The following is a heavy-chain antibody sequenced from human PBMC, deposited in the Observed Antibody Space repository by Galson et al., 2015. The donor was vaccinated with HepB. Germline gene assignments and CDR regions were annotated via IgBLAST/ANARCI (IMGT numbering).Heavy chain of an antibody. CDR3: AKSLVAYDASSSYYYPFDY. D-gene: IGHD3-22*01. CDR2: ISGSGDGT. V-gene: IGHV3-23*01. CDR1: GFTFSSYA. Sequence: SLRLSCAASGFTFSSYAMSWVRQAPGKGLEWVSAISGSGDGTYYADSVEGRFTISRDNSKNTLSLQMNSLRVEDTALYYCAKSLVAYDASSSYYYPFDYWGQGTLVTVSS. J-gene: IGHJ4*02.